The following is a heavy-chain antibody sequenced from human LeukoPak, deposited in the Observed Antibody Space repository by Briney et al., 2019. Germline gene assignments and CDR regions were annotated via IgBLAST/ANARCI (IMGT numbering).Heavy chain of an antibody. J-gene: IGHJ5*02. Sequence: SETLSLTCTVSGGSISSYYWSWIRQPPGKGLEWIGEINHSGSTNYNPSLKSRVTISVDTSKNQFSLKLSSVTAADTAVYYCARRQRMVRGAVNWFDPWGQGTLVTVSS. CDR1: GGSISSYY. CDR3: ARRQRMVRGAVNWFDP. D-gene: IGHD3-10*01. CDR2: INHSGST. V-gene: IGHV4-34*01.